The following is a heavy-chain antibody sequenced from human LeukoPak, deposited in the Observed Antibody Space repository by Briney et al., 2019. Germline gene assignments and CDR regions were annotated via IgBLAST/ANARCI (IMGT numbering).Heavy chain of an antibody. CDR2: ISSSSSYI. V-gene: IGHV3-21*01. CDR1: GFTFSSYS. D-gene: IGHD6-19*01. J-gene: IGHJ4*02. CDR3: ASDRQWLVRGENY. Sequence: GGSLRLSCAASGFTFSSYSMNWVRQAPGKGLEWASSISSSSSYIYYADSVKGRFTISRDNAKNSLYLQMNSLRAEDTAVYYCASDRQWLVRGENYWGQGTLVTVSS.